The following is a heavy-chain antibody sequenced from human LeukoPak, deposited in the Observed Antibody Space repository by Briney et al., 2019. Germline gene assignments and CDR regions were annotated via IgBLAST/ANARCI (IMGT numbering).Heavy chain of an antibody. CDR2: MNPNSGDT. CDR3: VRGFCSTAGCYN. Sequence: ASVKVSCKASGYTFTSYNINWVRQATGQGLEWMGWMNPNSGDTGYAQKFQGRVTVTRSTSISTAYMELSSLRYEDTAVYYCVRGFCSTAGCYNWGQGTRVTVSS. D-gene: IGHD2-2*02. V-gene: IGHV1-8*01. J-gene: IGHJ4*02. CDR1: GYTFTSYN.